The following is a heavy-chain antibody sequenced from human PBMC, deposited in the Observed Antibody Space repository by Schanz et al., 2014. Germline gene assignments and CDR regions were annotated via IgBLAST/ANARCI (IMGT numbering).Heavy chain of an antibody. V-gene: IGHV1-18*01. CDR2: ISAYNGNT. CDR1: GYTFTSYG. CDR3: ARGIGGYGANNYFDY. D-gene: IGHD5-12*01. Sequence: QVQLVQSGAEVKKPGASVKVSCKASGYTFTSYGISWVRQAPGQVLEWMGWISAYNGNTKYPQKLQGRVTMTTDTSTSTAYMELSSLRSEDTAVYSCARGIGGYGANNYFDYWGQGTLVTVSS. J-gene: IGHJ4*02.